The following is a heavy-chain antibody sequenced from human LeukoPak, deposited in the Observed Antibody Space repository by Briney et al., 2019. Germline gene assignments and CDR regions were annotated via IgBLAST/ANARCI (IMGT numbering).Heavy chain of an antibody. Sequence: PGGSLRLSCAASGFTFSSYGMHWVRQAPGKGLEWVSSISSSSSYIYYADSVKGRFTISRDNAKNSLYLQMNSLRAEDTAVYYCARHLSGITGYTYGRGIDYWGQGTLLTVSS. CDR3: ARHLSGITGYTYGRGIDY. CDR2: ISSSSSYI. CDR1: GFTFSSYG. D-gene: IGHD5-18*01. J-gene: IGHJ4*02. V-gene: IGHV3-21*01.